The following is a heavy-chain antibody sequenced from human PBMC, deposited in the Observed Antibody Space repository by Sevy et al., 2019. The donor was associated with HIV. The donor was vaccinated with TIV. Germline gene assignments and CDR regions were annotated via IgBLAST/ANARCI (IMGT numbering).Heavy chain of an antibody. V-gene: IGHV1-8*01. D-gene: IGHD6-13*01. CDR2: MNPESGKR. CDR3: ARADLDSSTFFYYYGMDV. J-gene: IGHJ6*02. CDR1: GYTFTSYD. Sequence: ASVKVSCKTSGYTFTSYDINWVRQATGQGLEWMGWMNPESGKRGYAQKFQGRVTMTTNTSISTAYMELRSLRSEDSAVYYCARADLDSSTFFYYYGMDVWGQGTTVTVSS.